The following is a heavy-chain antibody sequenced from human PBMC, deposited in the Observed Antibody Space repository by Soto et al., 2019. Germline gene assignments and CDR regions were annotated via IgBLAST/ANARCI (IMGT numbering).Heavy chain of an antibody. Sequence: GGSLRLSCAASGFTFSSYAMSWVRQAPGKGLEWVSAISGSGGSTYYADSVKGRFTISRDNAKNSLYLQMNSLRAEDTAVYYCASYYYDSSGYYSHFDYWGQGTLVTVSS. CDR2: ISGSGGST. V-gene: IGHV3-23*01. CDR1: GFTFSSYA. J-gene: IGHJ4*02. D-gene: IGHD3-22*01. CDR3: ASYYYDSSGYYSHFDY.